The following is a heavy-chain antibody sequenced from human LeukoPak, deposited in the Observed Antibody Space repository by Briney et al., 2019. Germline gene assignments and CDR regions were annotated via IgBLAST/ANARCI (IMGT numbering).Heavy chain of an antibody. CDR3: TTGGAHTGRFDL. CDR2: IKTKSEDGTI. Sequence: GGSLRLSCAASGYTFSNAWMSWIRQAPGKGLEWVGLIKTKSEDGTIDYAAPVRGGFTISRDDSKNTLYLQMNSLKAEDTGVYYCTTGGAHTGRFDLWGQGTMVTASS. CDR1: GYTFSNAW. D-gene: IGHD1-1*01. V-gene: IGHV3-15*01. J-gene: IGHJ3*01.